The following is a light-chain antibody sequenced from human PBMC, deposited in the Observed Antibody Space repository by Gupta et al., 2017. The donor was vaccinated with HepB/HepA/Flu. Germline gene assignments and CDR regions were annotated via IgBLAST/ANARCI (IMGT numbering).Light chain of an antibody. CDR3: QQDYNLPFT. Sequence: EIVLTQSPATRSLSPGERATLSCRASQRVGSNFLSWFQQKPGQAPRLLIYGASTRATGISARFSGSGSGTDFTLTISSLQPEDFAVYYCQQDYNLPFTFGPGTKVDIK. CDR1: QRVGSNF. J-gene: IGKJ3*01. CDR2: GAS. V-gene: IGKV3/OR2-268*01.